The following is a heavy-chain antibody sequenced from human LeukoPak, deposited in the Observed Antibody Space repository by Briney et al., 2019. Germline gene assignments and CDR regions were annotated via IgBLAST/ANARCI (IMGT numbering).Heavy chain of an antibody. D-gene: IGHD3-3*01. CDR2: FDPEDGET. CDR3: ARDRSYYDFWSVEDGAFDI. V-gene: IGHV1-24*01. J-gene: IGHJ3*02. Sequence: ASVKVSCKVSGYTLTELSMHRVRQAPGKGLEWMGGFDPEDGETIYAQKFQGRVTMTEDTSTDTAYMELSSLRSEDTAVYYCARDRSYYDFWSVEDGAFDIWGQGTMVTVSS. CDR1: GYTLTELS.